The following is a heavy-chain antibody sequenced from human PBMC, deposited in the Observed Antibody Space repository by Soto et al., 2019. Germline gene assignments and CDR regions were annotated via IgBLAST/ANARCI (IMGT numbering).Heavy chain of an antibody. V-gene: IGHV3-30-3*01. J-gene: IGHJ4*02. D-gene: IGHD3-3*01. CDR3: ARADDFWSGYSDY. Sequence: PGGSLGLSCAASGFTFSSYAMHWVRQAPGKGLEWVAVISYDGSNKYYADSVKGRFTISRDNSKNTLYLQMNSLRAEDTAVYYCARADDFWSGYSDYWGQGTLVTVS. CDR1: GFTFSSYA. CDR2: ISYDGSNK.